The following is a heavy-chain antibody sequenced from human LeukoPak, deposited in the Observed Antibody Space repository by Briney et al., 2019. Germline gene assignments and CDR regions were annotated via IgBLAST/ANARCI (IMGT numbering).Heavy chain of an antibody. Sequence: PGASLRLSCAASGFTFSSYAMSWVRQAPGKGLEWVSAISGSGGSTYYADSVKGRFTISRDNSKNTLYLQMNSLRAEDTAVYYCAKDRGGDSGSWYWGQGTLVTVSS. J-gene: IGHJ4*02. CDR2: ISGSGGST. CDR3: AKDRGGDSGSWY. V-gene: IGHV3-23*01. D-gene: IGHD6-13*01. CDR1: GFTFSSYA.